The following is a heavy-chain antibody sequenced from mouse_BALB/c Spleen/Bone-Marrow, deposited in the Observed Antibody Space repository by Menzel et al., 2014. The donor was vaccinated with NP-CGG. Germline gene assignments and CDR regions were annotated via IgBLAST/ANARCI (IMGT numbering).Heavy chain of an antibody. J-gene: IGHJ2*01. CDR3: ARYLGAYFDY. CDR1: GISITTGNYR. V-gene: IGHV3-5*02. Sequence: EVQGVESGPGLVKPSQTVSLTCTVTGISITTGNYRWSWIRQFPGNKLEWIGYXYYSGTITYNPSLTSRTTITRDTSKNQFFLEMNSLTAEDTATYYCARYLGAYFDYWGQGTTLTVSS. D-gene: IGHD1-1*01. CDR2: XYYSGTI.